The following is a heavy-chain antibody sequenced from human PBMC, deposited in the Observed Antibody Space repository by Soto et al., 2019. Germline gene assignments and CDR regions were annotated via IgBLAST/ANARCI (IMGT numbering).Heavy chain of an antibody. Sequence: EVQLVASGGGLVQPGRSLRLSCAASGFTFDDYAMHWVRQAPGKGLEWVSGISWNSGSIGYADSVKGRFTISRDNAKNSLYLQMNSLRAEDTALYYCAKDKAGGLDYWGQGTLVTVSS. J-gene: IGHJ4*02. V-gene: IGHV3-9*01. CDR1: GFTFDDYA. CDR2: ISWNSGSI. CDR3: AKDKAGGLDY.